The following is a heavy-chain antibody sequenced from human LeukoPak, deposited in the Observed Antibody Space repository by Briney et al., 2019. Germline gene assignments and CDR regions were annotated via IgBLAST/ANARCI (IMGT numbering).Heavy chain of an antibody. V-gene: IGHV3-23*01. Sequence: AGGSLRLSCAASGFTFSSYAMSWVRQAPGKGLEWVSAISGSGGSTYYADSVKGRFTISRDNSKNTLYLQMNSLRAEDAAVYYCARGIMTTVTTGDYFDYWGQGTLVTVSS. D-gene: IGHD4-17*01. CDR1: GFTFSSYA. J-gene: IGHJ4*02. CDR3: ARGIMTTVTTGDYFDY. CDR2: ISGSGGST.